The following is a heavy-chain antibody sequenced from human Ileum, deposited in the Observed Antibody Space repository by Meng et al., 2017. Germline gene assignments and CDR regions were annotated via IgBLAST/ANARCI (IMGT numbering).Heavy chain of an antibody. V-gene: IGHV7-4-1*02. D-gene: IGHD2-15*01. CDR1: GYTFKNYA. CDR2: IHTDTGNP. Sequence: QGHLVKSGFDLKEPGASVKVSCKASGYTFKNYAVTWVRQAPGQGLEWMGWIHTDTGNPTYDQGFTGRFVFSLDTSVNTAYLQISGLKAEDTAVYYCARPGGYCSDLDCYPAEWGQGTLVTVSS. CDR3: ARPGGYCSDLDCYPAE. J-gene: IGHJ4*02.